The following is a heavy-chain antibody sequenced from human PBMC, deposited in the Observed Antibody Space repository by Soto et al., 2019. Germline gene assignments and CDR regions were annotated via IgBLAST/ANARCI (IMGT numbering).Heavy chain of an antibody. Sequence: GGSLRLSCAASGFTFRHYAMSWDRHAPGKGLEWVSAISGSGGTTHYADSVKGRVTISRDNSKNTLYLQMNSLRVEDTAVYYCAKVLNSTSFYDIDTWGQYSLLTVSS. CDR1: GFTFRHYA. CDR3: AKVLNSTSFYDIDT. J-gene: IGHJ1*01. V-gene: IGHV3-23*01. CDR2: ISGSGGTT. D-gene: IGHD2-2*01.